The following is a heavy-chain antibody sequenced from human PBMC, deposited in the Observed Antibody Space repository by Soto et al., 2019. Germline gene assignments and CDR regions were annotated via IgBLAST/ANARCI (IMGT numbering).Heavy chain of an antibody. D-gene: IGHD6-25*01. CDR1: GFTFTNYF. V-gene: IGHV1-46*01. CDR3: ARGDGRGSSGFYYYYGMDV. Sequence: QVQLVQSGAEVKKPGASVKVSCKASGFTFTNYFFHWVRQAPRQGLEWMGIISPYDGSKNYVQRLQGRVTMTSDTSTSTVYMELSSLRSEDTAVYYCARGDGRGSSGFYYYYGMDVWGHGTTVTVSS. J-gene: IGHJ6*02. CDR2: ISPYDGSK.